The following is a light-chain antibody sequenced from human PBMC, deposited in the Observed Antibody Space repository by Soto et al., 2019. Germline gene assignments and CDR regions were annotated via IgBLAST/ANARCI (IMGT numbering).Light chain of an antibody. CDR1: QTISSG. CDR3: QQYHSYWT. J-gene: IGKJ1*01. V-gene: IGKV1-5*03. CDR2: KAS. Sequence: DIQMTQSPSTLSGSVGDRVTITCRASQTISSGLAWYQQKPGKAPKLLIYKASTLKSGVPSRFSGSGSGTEFTLTISSLQTDDFSTYYCQQYHSYWTFGQGTKVDIK.